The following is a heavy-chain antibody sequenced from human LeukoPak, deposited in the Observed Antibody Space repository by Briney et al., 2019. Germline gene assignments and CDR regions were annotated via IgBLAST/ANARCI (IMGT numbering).Heavy chain of an antibody. J-gene: IGHJ4*02. CDR2: IYYSGST. CDR1: GGSISGYY. Sequence: SETLSLTCTVSGGSISGYYWSWIRQAPGKGLEWIGYIYYSGSTKYNPSLKSRVTISVDTSKNQFSLKLSSVTAADAAVYYCARSTIYDFWSGYYLSLTSPPPFFDYWGQGTLVTVSS. CDR3: ARSTIYDFWSGYYLSLTSPPPFFDY. V-gene: IGHV4-59*08. D-gene: IGHD3-3*01.